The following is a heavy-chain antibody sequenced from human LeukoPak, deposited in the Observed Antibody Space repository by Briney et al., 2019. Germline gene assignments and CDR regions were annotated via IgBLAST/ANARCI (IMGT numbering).Heavy chain of an antibody. D-gene: IGHD3-9*01. CDR2: IYWDDDK. Sequence: SGPTLMQPTRTLTLTYNFSGLSLRTSGGGVGWIRQTPGKALEWLTLIYWDDDKRYNPSLKSRLTITKDTSKNQVVLTITNMDPVDTATYYCAHLRGDFDCWEAFDFWGQGTMVTVSS. CDR1: GLSLRTSGGG. J-gene: IGHJ3*01. CDR3: AHLRGDFDCWEAFDF. V-gene: IGHV2-5*02.